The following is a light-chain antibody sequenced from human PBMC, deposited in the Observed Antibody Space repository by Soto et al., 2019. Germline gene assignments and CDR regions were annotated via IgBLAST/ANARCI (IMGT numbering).Light chain of an antibody. V-gene: IGKV3-20*01. J-gene: IGKJ1*01. CDR1: QSISSTY. CDR3: RRLDNSRWT. Sequence: EIVLTQSPGTLSLSPGERATLSCRASQSISSTYLAWYQQKPGQSPRLLIYGASTRATGIPDRLSGSGSGTDFTLTISRLEPEDFAVYYCRRLDNSRWTFGQGAKVDIK. CDR2: GAS.